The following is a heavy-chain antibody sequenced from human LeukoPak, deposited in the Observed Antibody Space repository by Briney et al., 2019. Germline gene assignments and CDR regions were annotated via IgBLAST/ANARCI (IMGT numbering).Heavy chain of an antibody. D-gene: IGHD2-15*01. J-gene: IGHJ4*02. CDR3: ARLVVDLYQEYYFDY. CDR1: GDSISSSTYF. Sequence: PSETLSLTCTVSGDSISSSTYFWGWIRQPPGKGLEWIGSIYYSGSTYYNPSLKSRVTISVDTSKNQFSLKLSSVTAADTAVYYCARLVVDLYQEYYFDYWGRGTLVTVSS. CDR2: IYYSGST. V-gene: IGHV4-39*01.